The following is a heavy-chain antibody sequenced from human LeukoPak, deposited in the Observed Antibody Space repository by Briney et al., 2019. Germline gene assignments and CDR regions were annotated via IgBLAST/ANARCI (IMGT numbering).Heavy chain of an antibody. V-gene: IGHV3-23*01. CDR3: AKQPLSHGIFGVVINAEYFQH. J-gene: IGHJ1*01. CDR1: GFTFSSYA. D-gene: IGHD3-3*01. CDR2: ISGSGGST. Sequence: PGGSLRLSCAASGFTFSSYAMSWVRQAPGKGLEWVSAISGSGGSTYYADSVKGRFTISRDNSKNTLYLQMNSLRAEDTAVYYCAKQPLSHGIFGVVINAEYFQHWGQGTLVTVSS.